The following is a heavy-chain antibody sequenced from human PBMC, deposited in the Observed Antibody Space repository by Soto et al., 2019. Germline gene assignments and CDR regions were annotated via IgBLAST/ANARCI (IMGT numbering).Heavy chain of an antibody. CDR2: ILHTGGT. J-gene: IGHJ4*02. D-gene: IGHD3-10*01. CDR1: GGSISGGGFS. Sequence: SETLSLTCAVSGGSISGGGFSWSWIRQPPGKGLEWIGYILHTGGTQYNPSLKSRVSMSVDKSRNQFSLHLTSVTAADTAVYYCARLQFGEGFDYWGQGALVTVSS. CDR3: ARLQFGEGFDY. V-gene: IGHV4-30-2*01.